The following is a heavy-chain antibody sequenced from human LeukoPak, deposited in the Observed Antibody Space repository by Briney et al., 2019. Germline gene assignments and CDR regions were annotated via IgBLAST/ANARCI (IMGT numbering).Heavy chain of an antibody. D-gene: IGHD3-22*01. CDR2: ISYDGSNK. Sequence: GRSLRLSCAASGFTFSSYGMHWVRQAPGKGLEWVAAISYDGSNKYYADSVKGRFTISRDNSKNTLYLQMNSLRAEDTAVYYCAKRGDYSDSSGYHYCDYWGQGTLVTVSS. CDR1: GFTFSSYG. J-gene: IGHJ4*02. CDR3: AKRGDYSDSSGYHYCDY. V-gene: IGHV3-30*18.